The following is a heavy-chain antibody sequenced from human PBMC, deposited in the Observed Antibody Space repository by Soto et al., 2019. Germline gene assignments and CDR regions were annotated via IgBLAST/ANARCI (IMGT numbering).Heavy chain of an antibody. CDR2: IYYSGST. D-gene: IGHD3-16*02. CDR1: GGSISSGGYY. Sequence: QVQLQESGPGLVKPSQTLSLTCTVSGGSISSGGYYWSWIRQHPGKGLEWIGYIYYSGSTYYNPSLKSRVTISDDTSKNQFSLKLSSVSAADTAVYYCARVSYVWGSYRDYWGQGTLVTVSS. J-gene: IGHJ4*02. V-gene: IGHV4-31*03. CDR3: ARVSYVWGSYRDY.